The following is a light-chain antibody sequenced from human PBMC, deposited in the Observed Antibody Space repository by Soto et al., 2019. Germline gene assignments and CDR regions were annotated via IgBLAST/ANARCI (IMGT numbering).Light chain of an antibody. CDR3: QQRSNWPPIT. CDR2: GAS. CDR1: QSVSSSN. Sequence: PGERATLSCRASQSVSSSNFAWYQQKPAQAPRLLIYGASNRAAGIPARFSGSGSGTDFTLTINSLEPEDFAVYYCQQRSNWPPITFGQGTRLEIK. J-gene: IGKJ5*01. V-gene: IGKV3-11*01.